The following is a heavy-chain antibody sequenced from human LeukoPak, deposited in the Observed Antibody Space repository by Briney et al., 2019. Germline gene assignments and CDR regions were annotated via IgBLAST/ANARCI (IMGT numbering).Heavy chain of an antibody. D-gene: IGHD2-2*01. J-gene: IGHJ2*01. Sequence: TSETLSLTCTVSGCSISSFYWVWIRKPAGKGLEWIGRIYTSGSTNYNPSLKSRVTMSVDTSKNQFSLKLSSVTAADTAVYYCARQHIVVVLAASPTSDSLYFDLWGRGTLVTVSS. CDR3: ARQHIVVVLAASPTSDSLYFDL. V-gene: IGHV4-4*07. CDR1: GCSISSFY. CDR2: IYTSGST.